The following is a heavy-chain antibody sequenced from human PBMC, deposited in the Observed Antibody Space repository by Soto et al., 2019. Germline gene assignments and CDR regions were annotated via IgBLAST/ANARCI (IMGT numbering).Heavy chain of an antibody. Sequence: SETLSLTCTVSGGSVSSGSYYWSWIRQPPGKGLEWIGQIFYGGGTNYNPSLKSRVTISVDTSKNQFSLELTSVTAADTAVYYCARPHYDSNTFYSFFDYWGQGTLVTVSS. D-gene: IGHD3-22*01. CDR2: IFYGGGT. CDR3: ARPHYDSNTFYSFFDY. V-gene: IGHV4-61*01. J-gene: IGHJ4*02. CDR1: GGSVSSGSYY.